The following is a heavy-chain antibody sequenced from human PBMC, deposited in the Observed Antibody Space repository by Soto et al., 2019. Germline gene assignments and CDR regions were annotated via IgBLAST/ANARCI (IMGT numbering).Heavy chain of an antibody. CDR2: ISDDGSNT. J-gene: IGHJ4*02. CDR3: AKVVMDTAMGGVDY. V-gene: IGHV3-30*18. CDR1: GFTFSSYG. D-gene: IGHD5-18*01. Sequence: QVQLVESGGGVVQPGRSLRLSCAASGFTFSSYGMHWVRQAPGKGLEWVAVISDDGSNTYYADSVKGRFTISRDNSKNTLYLQMNSLRAEDTAVYYCAKVVMDTAMGGVDYWGQGTLVTVSS.